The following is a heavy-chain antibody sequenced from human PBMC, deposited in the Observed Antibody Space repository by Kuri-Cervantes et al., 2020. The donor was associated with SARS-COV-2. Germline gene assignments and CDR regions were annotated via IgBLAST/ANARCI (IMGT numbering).Heavy chain of an antibody. D-gene: IGHD2-21*01. CDR2: ISYDGTNQ. CDR3: AKDRVGVLDS. CDR1: GLTFSSCA. J-gene: IGHJ5*01. V-gene: IGHV3-30*04. Sequence: GESLKISCAASGLTFSSCAMHWVRLAPGKGLEWVAFISYDGTNQYYADSVRGRFTIFGDNSKNKLYLQVNSLRAEDTAVYYCAKDRVGVLDSWGQGTQVTVSS.